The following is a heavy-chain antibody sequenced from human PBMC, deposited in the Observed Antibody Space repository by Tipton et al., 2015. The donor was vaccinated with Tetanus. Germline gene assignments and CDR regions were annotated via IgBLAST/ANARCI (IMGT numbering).Heavy chain of an antibody. CDR3: ARRSLTNYGLDV. V-gene: IGHV3-23*01. J-gene: IGHJ6*02. CDR1: GFTFSNFA. D-gene: IGHD1-1*01. Sequence: SLRLSCAASGFTFSNFAMNWLRQTPLRGLEWVSGISGSGDDTHYADSVQGRFTISRDNAMNTIYLQMNSLRAEDTAVYFCARRSLTNYGLDVWGQGTLVTVSS. CDR2: ISGSGDDT.